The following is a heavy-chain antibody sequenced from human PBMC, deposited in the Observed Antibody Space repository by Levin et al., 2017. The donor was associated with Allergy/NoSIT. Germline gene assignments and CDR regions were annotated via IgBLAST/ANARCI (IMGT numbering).Heavy chain of an antibody. Sequence: GGSLRLSCAASGFTFSASAMHWVRQAPGKGLEWVGRVRSKANSYATAYAASVEGRFTISRDDSKNTAYLQMNSLKIEDTAVYYCIASIRTYGSGGRCHSDYYYYGMDVWGQGTTVTVSS. CDR3: IASIRTYGSGGRCHSDYYYYGMDV. J-gene: IGHJ6*02. CDR2: VRSKANSYAT. V-gene: IGHV3-73*01. CDR1: GFTFSASA. D-gene: IGHD2-15*01.